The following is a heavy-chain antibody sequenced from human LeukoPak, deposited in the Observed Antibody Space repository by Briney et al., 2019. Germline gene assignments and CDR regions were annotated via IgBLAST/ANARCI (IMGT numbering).Heavy chain of an antibody. D-gene: IGHD5-12*01. V-gene: IGHV6-1*01. J-gene: IGHJ4*02. Sequence: SQTLSLTCAISGDSVSSNSAAWNWIRQSPSRGLEWLGRTYYRSKWYNDYAVSVKSRITINPDTSKNQFSLQLNSVTPEDTALYYCARDQGSGYDYSGYFDYWGQGTLVTVSS. CDR3: ARDQGSGYDYSGYFDY. CDR2: TYYRSKWYN. CDR1: GDSVSSNSAA.